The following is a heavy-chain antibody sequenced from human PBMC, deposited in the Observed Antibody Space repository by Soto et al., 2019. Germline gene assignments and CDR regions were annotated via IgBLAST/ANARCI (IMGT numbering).Heavy chain of an antibody. CDR3: AREGDSGSYAQR. CDR2: ISSSSQI. J-gene: IGHJ4*02. CDR1: GFTFSSYS. D-gene: IGHD3-10*01. Sequence: GGSLRLSCAASGFTFSSYSMNWVRQAPGKGLEWISYISSSSQIYYADSVRGRFTISRDNAKSSLYLQMNSLRAEDTAVYFCAREGDSGSYAQRWGQGTLVTVSS. V-gene: IGHV3-48*01.